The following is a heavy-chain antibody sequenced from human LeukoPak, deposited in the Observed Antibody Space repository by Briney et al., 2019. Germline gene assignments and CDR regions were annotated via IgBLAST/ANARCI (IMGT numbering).Heavy chain of an antibody. CDR3: AKGRSWVWGSYRYWTDY. J-gene: IGHJ4*02. CDR1: GFTFSSYG. D-gene: IGHD3-16*02. Sequence: PGGSLRLSCAASGFTFSSYGMPWVRQAPGKGLEWVAVISYDGSNKYYADSVKGRFTISRDNSKNTLYLQMNSLRAEDTAVYYCAKGRSWVWGSYRYWTDYWGQGTLVTVSS. CDR2: ISYDGSNK. V-gene: IGHV3-30*18.